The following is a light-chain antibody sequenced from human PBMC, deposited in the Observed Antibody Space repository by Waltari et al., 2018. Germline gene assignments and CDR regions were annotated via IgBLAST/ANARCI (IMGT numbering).Light chain of an antibody. CDR2: KAN. CDR1: SGSVSTTSY. V-gene: IGLV8-61*01. J-gene: IGLJ3*02. Sequence: QTVVTQEPSLSVSPGGTVTLTCALSSGSVSTTSYATWNLQTPGQPPRPLLYKANTRSSGVPDRFSGSIRGNKVALTITGAQADEESDYYCSLYMGSGIWVFGGGTKLTVL. CDR3: SLYMGSGIWV.